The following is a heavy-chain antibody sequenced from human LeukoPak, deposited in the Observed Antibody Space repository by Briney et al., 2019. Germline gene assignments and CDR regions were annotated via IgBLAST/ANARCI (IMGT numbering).Heavy chain of an antibody. V-gene: IGHV3-23*01. J-gene: IGHJ4*02. CDR1: GFTFSSYA. CDR2: ISGSGDNT. D-gene: IGHD1-7*01. Sequence: GGSLRLSCAASGFTFSSYAMSWVRQAPGKGLEWASAISGSGDNTYYTDSVKGRFTVSRDNSKNTLYLQMSSLRAEDTAVYYCAKGSTTGGELRHDYWGQGTQVTVSS. CDR3: AKGSTTGGELRHDY.